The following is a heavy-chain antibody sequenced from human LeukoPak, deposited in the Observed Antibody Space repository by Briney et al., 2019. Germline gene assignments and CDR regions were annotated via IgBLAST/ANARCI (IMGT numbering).Heavy chain of an antibody. CDR2: ISSNGGST. Sequence: GGSLRLSCSASGFTFSNYAMHWVRQAPWKELEYVSAISSNGGSTYYADSGKGRFTISRDNSQNTLYLQMSSLRAEDTAVYYCVKDPSDYFGSGTYYSGFEYWGQGTLVTVSS. CDR1: GFTFSNYA. V-gene: IGHV3-64D*06. J-gene: IGHJ4*02. CDR3: VKDPSDYFGSGTYYSGFEY. D-gene: IGHD3-10*01.